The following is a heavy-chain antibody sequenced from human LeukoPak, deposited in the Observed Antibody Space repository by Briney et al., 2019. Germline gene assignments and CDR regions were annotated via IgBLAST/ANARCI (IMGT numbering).Heavy chain of an antibody. V-gene: IGHV3-23*01. CDR1: GFSFSTYG. CDR3: ARWDGYGDL. J-gene: IGHJ2*01. Sequence: PGGSLRLSCVASGFSFSTYGMTWVRQAPGKGLEWVSGFGDTGMPHYRDSVKGRFSISRDNSKNTFYLQMNSLRAEDTAIYYWARWDGYGDLWGRGTLVTVSS. D-gene: IGHD5-12*01. CDR2: FGDTGMP.